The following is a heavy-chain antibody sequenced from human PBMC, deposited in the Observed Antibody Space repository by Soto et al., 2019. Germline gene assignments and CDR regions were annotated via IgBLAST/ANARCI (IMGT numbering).Heavy chain of an antibody. V-gene: IGHV3-30-3*01. CDR3: ARIIAAAAYYYYGMDV. D-gene: IGHD6-13*01. Sequence: SLRLSCAASGFTFSSYAMHWVRQAPGKGLEWVAVISYDGSNKYYADSVKGRFTISRDNSKNTLYLQMNSLRAEDTAVYYCARIIAAAAYYYYGMDVWGQGTTVTVSS. CDR1: GFTFSSYA. CDR2: ISYDGSNK. J-gene: IGHJ6*02.